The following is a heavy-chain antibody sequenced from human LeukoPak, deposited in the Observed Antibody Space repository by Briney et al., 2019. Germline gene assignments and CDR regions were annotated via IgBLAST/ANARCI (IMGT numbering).Heavy chain of an antibody. Sequence: SETLSLTCAVYGGSFSGYYWSWIRQPPGKGLEWIGEINHSGSTNYNPSLKSRVTISVDTSKNQFSLKLSSVTAADTAVYYCARGRVVGSGLFDYWGQGTLVTVSS. D-gene: IGHD3-10*01. CDR1: GGSFSGYY. J-gene: IGHJ4*02. CDR3: ARGRVVGSGLFDY. V-gene: IGHV4-34*01. CDR2: INHSGST.